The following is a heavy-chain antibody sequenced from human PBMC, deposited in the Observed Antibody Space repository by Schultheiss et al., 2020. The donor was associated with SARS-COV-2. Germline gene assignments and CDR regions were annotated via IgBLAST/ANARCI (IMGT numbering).Heavy chain of an antibody. V-gene: IGHV4-31*03. CDR2: IYYSGST. J-gene: IGHJ6*03. D-gene: IGHD2-2*02. CDR3: ARGPYCSSTSCYKRPYYYYYYMDV. CDR1: GGSISSGGYY. Sequence: SETLSLTCTVSGGSISSGGYYWSWIRQHPGKGLEWIGYIYYSGSTYYNPSLKSRVTISVDTSKNQFSLKLSSVTAADTAVYYCARGPYCSSTSCYKRPYYYYYYMDVWGKGTTVTVSS.